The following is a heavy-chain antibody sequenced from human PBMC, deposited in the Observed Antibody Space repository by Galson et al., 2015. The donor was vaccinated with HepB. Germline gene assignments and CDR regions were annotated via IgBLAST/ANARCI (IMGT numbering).Heavy chain of an antibody. V-gene: IGHV3-30-3*01. CDR3: ARDAPRGPFYYYYYGMDV. D-gene: IGHD5-12*01. Sequence: SLRLSCAASGFTFSSYAMHRVRQAPGKGLEWVAVISYDGSNKYYADSVKGRFTISRDNSKNTLYLQMNSLRAEDTAVYYCARDAPRGPFYYYYYGMDVWGQGTTVTVSS. CDR1: GFTFSSYA. J-gene: IGHJ6*02. CDR2: ISYDGSNK.